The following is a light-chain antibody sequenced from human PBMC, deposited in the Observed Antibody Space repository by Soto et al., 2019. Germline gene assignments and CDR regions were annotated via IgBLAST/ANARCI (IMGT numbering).Light chain of an antibody. Sequence: QSALTQPACVSGSPGQSITISCTGTSSDIGAYNFVSWYQQHPGKAPKLMLYDVNIRPSGVSNRFSGSKSGNTASLTISGLQPEDEADYYCTSWTTSTTMIFGGGTKVTVL. CDR3: TSWTTSTTMI. J-gene: IGLJ2*01. V-gene: IGLV2-14*03. CDR2: DVN. CDR1: SSDIGAYNF.